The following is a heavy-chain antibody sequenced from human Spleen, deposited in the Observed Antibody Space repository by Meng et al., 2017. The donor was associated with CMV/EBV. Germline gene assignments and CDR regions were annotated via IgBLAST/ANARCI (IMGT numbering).Heavy chain of an antibody. CDR1: GLPFSTYA. CDR3: ARDTSSSSWYGDSMDV. V-gene: IGHV3-23*01. Sequence: GESLKISCETSGLPFSTYAMSWVRQAPGKGLEWVAGITGRGDNTYYADSMKGRFTISRDNSKNMLYLQLNSLRAEDTAVYYCARDTSSSSWYGDSMDVWGQGTTVTVSS. D-gene: IGHD6-13*01. J-gene: IGHJ6*02. CDR2: ITGRGDNT.